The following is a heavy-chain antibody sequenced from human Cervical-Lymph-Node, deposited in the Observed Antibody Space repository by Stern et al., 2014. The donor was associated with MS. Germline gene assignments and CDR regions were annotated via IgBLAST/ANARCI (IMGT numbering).Heavy chain of an antibody. CDR1: GFSFTTPGMC. D-gene: IGHD5-24*01. Sequence: QVTLRESGPALVKSTQTLTLTCSFSGFSFTTPGMCVNCIPQTPGKALEWLALVDWDDDKYSYTSLSTWLTFCKNTLPSYELLTMTNMDPVDTGTYYCARIYHKDGYNCRFRPFDSWGQGTLVTVSS. CDR3: ARIYHKDGYNCRFRPFDS. CDR2: VDWDDDK. J-gene: IGHJ4*02. V-gene: IGHV2-70*01.